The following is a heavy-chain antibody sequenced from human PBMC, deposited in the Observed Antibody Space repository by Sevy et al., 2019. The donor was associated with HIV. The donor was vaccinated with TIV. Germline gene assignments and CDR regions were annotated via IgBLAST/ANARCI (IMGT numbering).Heavy chain of an antibody. CDR3: ASSLLRFLENFDY. V-gene: IGHV3-23*01. CDR1: GFTFSSYA. J-gene: IGHJ4*02. D-gene: IGHD3-3*01. CDR2: ISGSGGST. Sequence: GGSLRLSCAASGFTFSSYAMSWVRQAPGKGLEWVSAISGSGGSTYYADSVKGRFTISRDNSKNTLYLQMNSLRAEDTAVYYCASSLLRFLENFDYWGQGTLVTVSS.